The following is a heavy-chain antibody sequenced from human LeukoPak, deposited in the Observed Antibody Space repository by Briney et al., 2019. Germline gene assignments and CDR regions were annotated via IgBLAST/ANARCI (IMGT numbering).Heavy chain of an antibody. CDR3: ATALTEEGCFDY. CDR2: IIPIFGIA. Sequence: GASVKVSCKASGDTFSSYAISWVRQAPGQGLEWMGRIIPIFGIANYAQKFQGRVTITADKSTSTAYMELSSLRSEDTAVYYCATALTEEGCFDYWGQGTLVTVSS. V-gene: IGHV1-69*04. J-gene: IGHJ4*02. D-gene: IGHD2-8*01. CDR1: GDTFSSYA.